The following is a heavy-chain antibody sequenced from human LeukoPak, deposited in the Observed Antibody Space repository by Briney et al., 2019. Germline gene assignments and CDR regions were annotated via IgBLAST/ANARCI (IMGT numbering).Heavy chain of an antibody. CDR1: GFTFSSYW. J-gene: IGHJ4*02. CDR2: IKQDGSEK. CDR3: ARESLRYFDWLLGPFDY. D-gene: IGHD3-9*01. Sequence: GGSLRLSCAASGFTFSSYWMSWVRQAPGKGLEWVANIKQDGSEKYYVDSVKGRFTISRDNAKNSLYLQMNSLRAEDTAVYYCARESLRYFDWLLGPFDYWGQGTLVTVSS. V-gene: IGHV3-7*01.